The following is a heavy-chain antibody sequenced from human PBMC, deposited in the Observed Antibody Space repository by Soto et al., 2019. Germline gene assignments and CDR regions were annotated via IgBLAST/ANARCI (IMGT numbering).Heavy chain of an antibody. V-gene: IGHV3-33*01. D-gene: IGHD4-17*01. CDR2: IWYDGSNK. CDR3: AREGDYTNWFDP. CDR1: GFTFSSYG. J-gene: IGHJ5*02. Sequence: ESGGGVVQPGRSLRLSCAASGFTFSSYGMHWVRQAPGKGLEWVAVIWYDGSNKYYADSVKGRFTISRDNSKNTLYLQMNSLRAEDTAVYYCAREGDYTNWFDPWGQGTLVTVSS.